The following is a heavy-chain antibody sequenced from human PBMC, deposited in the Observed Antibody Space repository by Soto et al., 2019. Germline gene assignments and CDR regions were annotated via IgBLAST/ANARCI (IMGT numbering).Heavy chain of an antibody. CDR2: IHSDGSST. CDR1: GFTFSTYW. V-gene: IGHV3-74*01. CDR3: AREYSTSRYFDD. J-gene: IGHJ4*02. Sequence: EVQLVESGGGLVQPGGSLRLCCAASGFTFSTYWMHWVRQAPGKGPVWVSRIHSDGSSTSYADSVKGRFTISRDNANNTLYLEMNSLRAEETAVYYFAREYSTSRYFDDWGQGILLTVSS. D-gene: IGHD6-6*01.